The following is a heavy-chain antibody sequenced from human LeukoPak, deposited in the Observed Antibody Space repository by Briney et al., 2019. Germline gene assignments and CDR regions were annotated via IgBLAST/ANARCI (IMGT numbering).Heavy chain of an antibody. CDR1: GGSFSGYY. D-gene: IGHD6-25*01. V-gene: IGHV4-34*01. Sequence: SETLSLTCAVYGGSFSGYYWSWIRQPPGKGLEWIGEINHSGSTNYNPSLKSRVTISVDTSKNQFSLKLSSVTAADTAVYYCAGAGGVKTAALDLDYWGQGTLVTVSS. J-gene: IGHJ4*02. CDR2: INHSGST. CDR3: AGAGGVKTAALDLDY.